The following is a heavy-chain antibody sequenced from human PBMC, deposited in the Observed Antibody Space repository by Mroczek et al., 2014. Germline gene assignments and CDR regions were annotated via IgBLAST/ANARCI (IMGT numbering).Heavy chain of an antibody. V-gene: IGHV4-30-4*01. J-gene: IGHJ4*02. CDR3: ARAESGSAFGVYYFDY. CDR1: GGSISSGDYY. CDR2: IYYSGST. D-gene: IGHD3-10*01. Sequence: QVQLVQSGPGLVKPSQTLSLTCTVSGGSISSGDYYWSWIRQPPGKGLEWIGYIYYSGSTYYNPSLKSRVTISVDTSKNQFSLKLSSVTAADTAVYYCARAESGSAFGVYYFDYWGQGTLVTVSS.